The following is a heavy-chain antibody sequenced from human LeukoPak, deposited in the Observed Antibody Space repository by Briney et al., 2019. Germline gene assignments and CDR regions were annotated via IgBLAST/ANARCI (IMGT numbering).Heavy chain of an antibody. V-gene: IGHV3-30-3*01. D-gene: IGHD3-10*02. CDR3: ARGLGSGCYYKDPNWFDP. J-gene: IGHJ5*02. CDR2: ISYDGSNK. Sequence: GGSLRLSCAASGFTFSSYAMHWVRQAPGKGLEWVAVISYDGSNKYYADSVKGRFTISRDNSKNTLYLQMNSLRAEDTAVYYCARGLGSGCYYKDPNWFDPWGQGTLVTVSS. CDR1: GFTFSSYA.